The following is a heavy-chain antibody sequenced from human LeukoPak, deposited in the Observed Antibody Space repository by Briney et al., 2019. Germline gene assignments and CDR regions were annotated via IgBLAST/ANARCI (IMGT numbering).Heavy chain of an antibody. D-gene: IGHD3-22*01. CDR1: GGSISSSSYY. V-gene: IGHV4-39*01. Sequence: SETLSLTCTVSGGSISSSSYYWGWIRQPPGKGLESIGSIYYSGSNYYNPSLKSRVTISVDTSKNQFSLKLSSVTAADTAVYYCARHTFYYYDSSGYYERPFDYWGQGTLVTVSS. CDR2: IYYSGSN. J-gene: IGHJ4*02. CDR3: ARHTFYYYDSSGYYERPFDY.